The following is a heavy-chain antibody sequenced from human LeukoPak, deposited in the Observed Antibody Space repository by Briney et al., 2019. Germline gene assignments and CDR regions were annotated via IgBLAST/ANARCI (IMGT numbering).Heavy chain of an antibody. CDR3: AKEYSGSYLGSDAFDI. V-gene: IGHV3-9*01. CDR2: ISWNSGSI. J-gene: IGHJ3*02. CDR1: GFTFDDYA. D-gene: IGHD1-26*01. Sequence: GGSLRLSCAASGFTFDDYAMHWVRQAPGKGLEWVSGISWNSGSIGYADSVKGRFTIFRDNAKNSLYLQMNSLRAEDTALYYCAKEYSGSYLGSDAFDIWGQGTMVTVSS.